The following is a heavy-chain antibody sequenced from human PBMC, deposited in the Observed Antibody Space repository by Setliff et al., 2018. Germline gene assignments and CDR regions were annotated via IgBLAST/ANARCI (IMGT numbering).Heavy chain of an antibody. CDR1: GASFSNYY. CDR3: RFWSSYYKNDY. CDR2: IDHSGRT. D-gene: IGHD3-3*01. V-gene: IGHV4-34*01. Sequence: SETLSLTCTVYGASFSNYYWGWVRQPPEERLEWIGEIDHSGRTKYNPSLKGRVTISVDTSKNQFSLKVFSVTAADTAVYYCRFWSSYYKNDYWAQGTLVTVSS. J-gene: IGHJ4*02.